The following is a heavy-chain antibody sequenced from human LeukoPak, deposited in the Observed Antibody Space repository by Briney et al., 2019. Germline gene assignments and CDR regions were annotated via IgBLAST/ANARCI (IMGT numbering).Heavy chain of an antibody. Sequence: SETLSLTCTVSGGSISSYYWSWIRQPPGKGLEWIGYVYYSGSTNYNPSLNSRVTMSVDTSKNQFSLKLSSVTAADTAVYYCARHWLTDPFDIWGQGTMVTVS. J-gene: IGHJ3*02. V-gene: IGHV4-59*08. CDR1: GGSISSYY. CDR3: ARHWLTDPFDI. D-gene: IGHD6-19*01. CDR2: VYYSGST.